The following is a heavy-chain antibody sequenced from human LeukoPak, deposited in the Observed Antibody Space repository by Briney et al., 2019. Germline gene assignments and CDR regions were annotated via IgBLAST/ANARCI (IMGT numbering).Heavy chain of an antibody. CDR1: GYTFTSYY. CDR2: INPSGGST. J-gene: IGHJ3*02. V-gene: IGHV1-46*03. CDR3: TRSRSIAAADYDAFDI. D-gene: IGHD6-13*01. Sequence: ASVKVSGKASGYTFTSYYMHWVRQAPGQGLEWMGIINPSGGSTSYAQKFQGRVTMTRDMSTSTVYMELSSLRSEDTAVYYCTRSRSIAAADYDAFDIWGQGTMVTVSS.